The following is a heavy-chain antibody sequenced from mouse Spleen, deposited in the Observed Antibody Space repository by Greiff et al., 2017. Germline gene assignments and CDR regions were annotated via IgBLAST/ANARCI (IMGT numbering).Heavy chain of an antibody. J-gene: IGHJ1*03. Sequence: VQLQQPGAELVMPGASVKLSCKASGYTFTSYWMHWVKQRPGQGLEWIGEIDPSDSYTNYNQKFKGKATLTVDKSSSTAYMQLSSLTSEDSAVYYCARKLLLDWYFDVWGTGTTVTVSS. CDR3: ARKLLLDWYFDV. CDR1: GYTFTSYW. D-gene: IGHD1-1*01. V-gene: IGHV1-69*01. CDR2: IDPSDSYT.